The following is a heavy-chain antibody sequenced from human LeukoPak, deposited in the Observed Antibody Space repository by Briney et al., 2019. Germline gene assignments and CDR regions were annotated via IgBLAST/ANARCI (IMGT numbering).Heavy chain of an antibody. CDR2: ISSSSSYI. Sequence: GGSLTLSCAASGFTFSGYSLNWVRQAPGKGLEWVSSISSSSSYIYYADSVKGRFTISRDNAKNSLYLQMNSLRAEDTAVYYCARRDYGGHAAYFDYWGQGTLVTVSS. J-gene: IGHJ4*02. V-gene: IGHV3-21*01. CDR1: GFTFSGYS. D-gene: IGHD4-23*01. CDR3: ARRDYGGHAAYFDY.